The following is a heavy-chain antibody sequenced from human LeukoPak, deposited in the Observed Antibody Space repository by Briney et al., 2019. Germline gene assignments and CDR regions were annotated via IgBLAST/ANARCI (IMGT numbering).Heavy chain of an antibody. V-gene: IGHV4-59*08. Sequence: SETLSLTCTVSGGSISSYYWSWIRHPPGAGLEWIGYIYYSGSTNYNPSLKSRVTISVDTSKNQFSLKLSSVTAADTAVYYCARHGSRAYVGATRYWGQGTLVTVSS. D-gene: IGHD1-26*01. CDR2: IYYSGST. J-gene: IGHJ4*02. CDR3: ARHGSRAYVGATRY. CDR1: GGSISSYY.